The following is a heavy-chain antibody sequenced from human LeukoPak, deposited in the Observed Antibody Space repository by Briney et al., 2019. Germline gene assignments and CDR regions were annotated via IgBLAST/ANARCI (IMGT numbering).Heavy chain of an antibody. J-gene: IGHJ6*03. Sequence: GGSLRLSCAASGFTFSDYYMSWIRQAPGKGLEWVSYISSSGSTIYYADSVKGRFTISRDNAKNSLYLQMNSLRAEDTAVYYCARAQRKKTYYYYYMDVWGKGTTVTVSS. D-gene: IGHD1-1*01. CDR2: ISSSGSTI. CDR3: ARAQRKKTYYYYYMDV. V-gene: IGHV3-11*04. CDR1: GFTFSDYY.